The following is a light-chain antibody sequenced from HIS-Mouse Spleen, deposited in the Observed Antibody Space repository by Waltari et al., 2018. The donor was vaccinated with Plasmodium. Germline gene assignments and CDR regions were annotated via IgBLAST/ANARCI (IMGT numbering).Light chain of an antibody. CDR2: DAS. CDR1: QSVSSN. Sequence: EIVMTQSPATLSVSPGERATLSCRASQSVSSNLAWYQQKPGQAPRLLIYDASSLESGVPSRFSGSGSGTDFTLTISSLQPEDFATYYCQQFNSYPHTFGQGTKLEIK. V-gene: IGKV3-15*01. CDR3: QQFNSYPHT. J-gene: IGKJ2*01.